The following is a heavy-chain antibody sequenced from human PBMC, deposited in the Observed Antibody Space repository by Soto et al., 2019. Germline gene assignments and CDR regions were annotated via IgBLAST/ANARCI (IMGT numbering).Heavy chain of an antibody. CDR3: ARPQYYGSGSYYKYYYYGMDV. V-gene: IGHV3-30-3*01. CDR1: GFTFSSYS. CDR2: ISYDGSNK. D-gene: IGHD3-10*01. J-gene: IGHJ6*02. Sequence: PGGSLILSCAASGFTFSSYSMHWVRPAPGKGLEWVAVISYDGSNKYYADSVKGRFTISRDNSKNTLYLQMNSLRAEDTAVYYCARPQYYGSGSYYKYYYYGMDVWGQGTTVTV.